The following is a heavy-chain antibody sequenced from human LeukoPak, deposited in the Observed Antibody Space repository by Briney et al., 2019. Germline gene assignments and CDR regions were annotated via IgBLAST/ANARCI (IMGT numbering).Heavy chain of an antibody. CDR1: GFTFSSYS. CDR3: ARDLASASCPCRWFDY. J-gene: IGHJ5*01. CDR2: ISSSSSYI. D-gene: IGHD2-2*01. Sequence: NPGGSLRLSCAASGFTFSSYSMNWVRQAPGKGLEWVSSISSSSSYIYYADSVKGRFTISRDNAKNSLYLQMNSLRAEDTAVYYCARDLASASCPCRWFDYWGQGTLVTVSS. V-gene: IGHV3-21*01.